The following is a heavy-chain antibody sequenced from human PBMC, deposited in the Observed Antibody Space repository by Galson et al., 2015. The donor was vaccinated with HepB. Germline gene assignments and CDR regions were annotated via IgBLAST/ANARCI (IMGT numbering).Heavy chain of an antibody. CDR3: ARGRYCTSGACPSSFDN. D-gene: IGHD2-8*01. CDR1: GSTFTNSV. CDR2: MNPDSGNT. V-gene: IGHV1-8*01. Sequence: SVKVSCKASGSTFTNSVINWVRQATGQGLEWIGWMNPDSGNTGYTQKFQGRVTMTRNTSITTAYMELSSLRSEDTAVYYCARGRYCTSGACPSSFDNWGQATLVTVSS. J-gene: IGHJ4*02.